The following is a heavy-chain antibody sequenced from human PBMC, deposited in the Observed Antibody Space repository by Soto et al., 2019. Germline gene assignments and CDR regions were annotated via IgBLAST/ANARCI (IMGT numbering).Heavy chain of an antibody. Sequence: GGSLRLSCAASGFTFSSYAMSWVRQAPGKGLEWVSAISGSGGSTYYADSVKGRFTISRDNSKNTLYLQMNSLRAEDTAVYYCSKVQWDADVLCLCLPRSDYWGQGTLVTVSS. D-gene: IGHD2-8*01. CDR1: GFTFSSYA. V-gene: IGHV3-23*01. J-gene: IGHJ4*02. CDR2: ISGSGGST. CDR3: SKVQWDADVLCLCLPRSDY.